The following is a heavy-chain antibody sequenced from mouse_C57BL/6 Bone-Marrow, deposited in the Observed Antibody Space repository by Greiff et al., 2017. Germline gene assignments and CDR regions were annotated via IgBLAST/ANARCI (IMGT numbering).Heavy chain of an antibody. CDR1: GYTFTDYE. V-gene: IGHV1-15*01. CDR2: IDPETGGT. Sequence: QVQLQQSGAELVRPGASVTLSCKASGYTFTDYEMHWVKQTPVHGLEWIGAIDPETGGTAYNQKFKGKAILTADKSSSTAYMELRSLTSEDSAVYYCTRYDYDGYFDVWGTGTTVTVSS. CDR3: TRYDYDGYFDV. D-gene: IGHD2-4*01. J-gene: IGHJ1*03.